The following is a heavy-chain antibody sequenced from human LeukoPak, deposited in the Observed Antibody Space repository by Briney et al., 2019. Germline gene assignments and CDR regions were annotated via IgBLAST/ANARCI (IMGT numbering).Heavy chain of an antibody. CDR3: ARARTGVVPAAPYYYYGMDV. CDR1: GGTFSSYA. V-gene: IGHV1-69*04. D-gene: IGHD2-2*01. J-gene: IGHJ6*02. Sequence: SVKVSCKASGGTFSSYAISWVRQAPGQGLEWMGRIISIFGIANYAQKFQGRVTITADKSTSTAYMELSSLRSEDTAVYYCARARTGVVPAAPYYYYGMDVWGRGTTVTVSS. CDR2: IISIFGIA.